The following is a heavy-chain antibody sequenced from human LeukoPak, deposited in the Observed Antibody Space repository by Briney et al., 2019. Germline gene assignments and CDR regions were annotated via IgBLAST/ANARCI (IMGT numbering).Heavy chain of an antibody. CDR2: ISSSGSTI. Sequence: PGGSLTLSCAASGFTFSSYEMNWVRQAPGKGLERVSYISSSGSTIYYADSVKGRFTISRDNAKNSLYLQMNSLRAEDTAVYYCARDGAVAGKAYWGQGTLVTVSS. CDR3: ARDGAVAGKAY. V-gene: IGHV3-48*03. J-gene: IGHJ4*02. CDR1: GFTFSSYE. D-gene: IGHD6-19*01.